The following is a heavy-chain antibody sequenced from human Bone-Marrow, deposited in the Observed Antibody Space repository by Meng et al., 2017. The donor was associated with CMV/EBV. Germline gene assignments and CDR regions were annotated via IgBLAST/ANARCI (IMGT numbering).Heavy chain of an antibody. V-gene: IGHV6-1*01. D-gene: IGHD6-6*01. CDR1: GDSVSSNSAA. CDR3: ARDSSSSVGRLFGY. Sequence: SETLSLTCAISGDSVSSNSAAWNWIRQSPSRGLEWLGRTYYRSKWYNDYAVSVKSRITISPDTSKNQFSLQLNSVTPEDTAVYYCARDSSSSVGRLFGYWGQGTLVTVSS. CDR2: TYYRSKWYN. J-gene: IGHJ4*02.